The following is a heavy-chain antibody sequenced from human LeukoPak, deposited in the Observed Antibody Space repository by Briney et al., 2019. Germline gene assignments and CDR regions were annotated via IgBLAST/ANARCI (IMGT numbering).Heavy chain of an antibody. CDR1: GFTFDDYG. D-gene: IGHD5-12*01. Sequence: GGSLRLSCAASGFTFDDYGMSWVRQAPGKGLEWVSGINWNGGSTGYADSVKGRFTISRDNSKNTLYLQMNSLRAEDTAVYYCAKVDIVATWYYYYGMDVWGQGTTVTVSS. J-gene: IGHJ6*02. CDR3: AKVDIVATWYYYYGMDV. CDR2: INWNGGST. V-gene: IGHV3-20*04.